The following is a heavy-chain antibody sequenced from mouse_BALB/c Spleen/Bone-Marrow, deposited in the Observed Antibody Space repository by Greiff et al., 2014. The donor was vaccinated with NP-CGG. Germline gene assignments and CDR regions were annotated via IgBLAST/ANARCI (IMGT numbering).Heavy chain of an antibody. CDR3: ARRDGSYFDY. J-gene: IGHJ2*01. CDR1: GYAFTNYL. CDR2: INPGSGGT. D-gene: IGHD3-3*01. Sequence: QVQLQQSGAELVRPGTSVKVSCKASGYAFTNYLIEWVKQRPGQGLEWIGMINPGSGGTNYKEKFKGKATLTADKSSSTAYMQLSSLTSDDSAVYFCARRDGSYFDYWGQGTTLTVSS. V-gene: IGHV1-54*01.